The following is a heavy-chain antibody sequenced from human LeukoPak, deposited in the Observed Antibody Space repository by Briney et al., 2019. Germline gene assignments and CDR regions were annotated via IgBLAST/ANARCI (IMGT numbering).Heavy chain of an antibody. CDR2: IIGDGTTT. CDR3: VRDRGGEYSGDSLFDP. D-gene: IGHD2/OR15-2a*01. CDR1: GFTFSTYE. Sequence: PGGSLRLSCAASGFTFSTYEMNWVRQAPGKGLDWLSYIIGDGTTTQYAESVRDRFTISRDNDKNSLYLQMNSLRADDTAVYYCVRDRGGEYSGDSLFDPWGQGTLVTVSS. J-gene: IGHJ5*02. V-gene: IGHV3-48*03.